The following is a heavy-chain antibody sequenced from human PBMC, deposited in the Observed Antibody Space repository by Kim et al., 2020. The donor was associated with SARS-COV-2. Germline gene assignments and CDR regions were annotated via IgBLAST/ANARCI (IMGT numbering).Heavy chain of an antibody. D-gene: IGHD3-10*01. J-gene: IGHJ5*02. Sequence: GGSLRLSCAASGFTFSSYWMSWVRQAPGKGLEWVANIKQDGSEKYYVDSVKGRFTISRDNAKNSLYLQMNSLRAEDTAVYYCARGKVLLWFGDWFDPWGQGTLVTVSS. CDR3: ARGKVLLWFGDWFDP. CDR1: GFTFSSYW. CDR2: IKQDGSEK. V-gene: IGHV3-7*03.